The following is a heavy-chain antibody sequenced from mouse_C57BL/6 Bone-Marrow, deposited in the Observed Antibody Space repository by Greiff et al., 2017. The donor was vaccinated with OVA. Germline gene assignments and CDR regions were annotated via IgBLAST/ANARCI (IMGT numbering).Heavy chain of an antibody. CDR2: IDPETGGT. CDR3: TRGYSNYYAMEY. Sequence: VQLVESGAELVRPGASVTLSCKASGYTFTDYEMHWVKQTPVHGLEWIGAIDPETGGTAYNQKFKGKAILTADKSSSTAYMDLRSLTSEDAAVYYCTRGYSNYYAMEYWGQGTSVTVSS. V-gene: IGHV1-15*01. J-gene: IGHJ4*01. D-gene: IGHD2-5*01. CDR1: GYTFTDYE.